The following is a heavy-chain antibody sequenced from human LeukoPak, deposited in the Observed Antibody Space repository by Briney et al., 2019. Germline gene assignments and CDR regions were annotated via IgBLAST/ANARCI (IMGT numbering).Heavy chain of an antibody. Sequence: SETLSLTCTVSGGSISSYYWSWIRQPPGKGLEWLGYIYYSGYTNYNPSLKGRVTISVATSKNQFSLKLSSVTAADTAVYYCARDRTPADYWGQGTLVTVSS. J-gene: IGHJ4*02. D-gene: IGHD2-2*01. CDR3: ARDRTPADY. CDR1: GGSISSYY. V-gene: IGHV4-59*01. CDR2: IYYSGYT.